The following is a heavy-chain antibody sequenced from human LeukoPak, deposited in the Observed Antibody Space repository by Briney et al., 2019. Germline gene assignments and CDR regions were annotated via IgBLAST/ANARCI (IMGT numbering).Heavy chain of an antibody. Sequence: GGSLRLSCAASGVTFSSYAMCCFRQHPGRGLEWVSAVSGGGGSSYYPASLKSRFTISRDTSKNTLYLKMSSLRAEDTAVYYCAKQTGSSTWYSPIGYWGQGTLVTVSS. CDR3: AKQTGSSTWYSPIGY. CDR2: VSGGGGSS. V-gene: IGHV3-23*01. CDR1: GVTFSSYA. J-gene: IGHJ4*02. D-gene: IGHD6-13*01.